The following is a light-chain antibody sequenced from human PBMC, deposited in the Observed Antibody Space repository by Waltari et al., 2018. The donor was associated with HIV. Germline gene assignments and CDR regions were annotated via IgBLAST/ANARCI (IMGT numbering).Light chain of an antibody. CDR1: KLGDKS. J-gene: IGLJ3*02. CDR2: DDS. Sequence: YVLTQPPSVSVAPGQTARITCGGTKLGDKSVHWYQQRPGHAPCVVVYDDSDRPAGSSERISGSNSGNTATLIISRVEAGEEADYYCQVWDGGSDPPGVFGGGTRLTVL. V-gene: IGLV3-21*02. CDR3: QVWDGGSDPPGV.